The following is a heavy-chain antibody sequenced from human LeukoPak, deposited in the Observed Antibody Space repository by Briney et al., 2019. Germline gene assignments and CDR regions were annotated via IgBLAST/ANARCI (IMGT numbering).Heavy chain of an antibody. J-gene: IGHJ4*02. Sequence: SETLSLTCTVSGGSISSYYWSWIRQPPGTGLEWIGYIYYSGSTNYNPSLKSRVTISVDTSKNQFSLKLSSVTAADTAVYYCARALAVAGFDYWGQGTLVTVSS. V-gene: IGHV4-59*01. CDR2: IYYSGST. D-gene: IGHD6-19*01. CDR1: GGSISSYY. CDR3: ARALAVAGFDY.